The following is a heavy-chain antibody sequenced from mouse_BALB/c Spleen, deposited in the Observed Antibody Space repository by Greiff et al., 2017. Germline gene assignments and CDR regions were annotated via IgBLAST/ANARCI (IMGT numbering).Heavy chain of an antibody. CDR3: NAFSLLRLPFAY. CDR1: GFNIKDYY. D-gene: IGHD1-2*01. CDR2: IDPENGDT. V-gene: IGHV14-4*02. J-gene: IGHJ3*01. Sequence: EVHLVESGAELVRSGASVKLSCTASGFNIKDYYMHWVKQRPEQGLEWIGWIDPENGDTEYAPKFQGKATMTADTSSNTAYLQLSSLTSEDTAVYYCNAFSLLRLPFAYWGQGTLVTVSA.